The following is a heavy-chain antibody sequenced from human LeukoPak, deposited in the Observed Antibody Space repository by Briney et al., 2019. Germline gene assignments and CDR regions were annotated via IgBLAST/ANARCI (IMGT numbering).Heavy chain of an antibody. Sequence: GGSLRLSCAASGFTFSNYGMSWVRQAPGKGLEWVSTISGSGGSTYYADSVKGRFTISRDNSKNTLYLQMNSLRAEDTAVYYCAKLGTGEFDYWGQGTLVTVSS. D-gene: IGHD1-1*01. V-gene: IGHV3-23*01. CDR3: AKLGTGEFDY. CDR1: GFTFSNYG. CDR2: ISGSGGST. J-gene: IGHJ4*02.